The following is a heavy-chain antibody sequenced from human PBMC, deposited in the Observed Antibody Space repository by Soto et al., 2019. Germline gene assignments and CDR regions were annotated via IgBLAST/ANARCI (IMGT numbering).Heavy chain of an antibody. CDR3: ARSGLSRGLYSIHD. D-gene: IGHD6-19*01. Sequence: ASVKVSCKASGYTFTSYDISWVRQAPGQGLEWMGWVSAYNGNTNYAQKLQGRVTMTTDTSTSTAYMELRSLRSDDTAMYYCARSGLSRGLYSIHDWGQAVLVSGSS. CDR1: GYTFTSYD. CDR2: VSAYNGNT. V-gene: IGHV1-18*01. J-gene: IGHJ4*02.